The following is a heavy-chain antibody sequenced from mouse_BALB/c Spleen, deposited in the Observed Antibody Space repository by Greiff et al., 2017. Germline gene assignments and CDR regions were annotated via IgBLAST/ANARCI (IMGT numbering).Heavy chain of an antibody. D-gene: IGHD1-1*01. Sequence: VQRVESGPGLVAPSQSLSITCTVSGFSLTGYGVNWVRQPPGKGLEWLGMIWGDGSTDYNSALKSRLSISKDNSKSQVFLKMNSLQTDDTARYYCAREGYYYGSSYFDYWGQGTTLTVSS. CDR2: IWGDGST. CDR1: GFSLTGYG. CDR3: AREGYYYGSSYFDY. V-gene: IGHV2-6-7*01. J-gene: IGHJ2*01.